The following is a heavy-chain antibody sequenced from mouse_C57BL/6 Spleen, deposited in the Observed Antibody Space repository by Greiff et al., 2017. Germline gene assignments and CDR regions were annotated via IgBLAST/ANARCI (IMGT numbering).Heavy chain of an antibody. D-gene: IGHD1-1*01. V-gene: IGHV1-69*01. Sequence: QVQLQQPGAELVMPGASVKLSCKASGYTFTSYWMHWVKQRPGQGLEWIGEIDPSDSYTNYNQKFKGKSTLTVDNSSSTAYMQLSSLTSEDSAVYYCARSGGSERYFDVWGTGTTVTVSS. J-gene: IGHJ1*03. CDR1: GYTFTSYW. CDR3: ARSGGSERYFDV. CDR2: IDPSDSYT.